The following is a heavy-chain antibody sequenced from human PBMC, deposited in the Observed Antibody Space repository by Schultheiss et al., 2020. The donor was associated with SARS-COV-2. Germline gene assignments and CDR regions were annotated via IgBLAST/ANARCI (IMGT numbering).Heavy chain of an antibody. Sequence: SGPTLVKPTQTLTLTCTFSGFSLSTSGVGVGWIRQPPGKALEWLALIDWDDDTYYSTSLQTRLTISKDTSKNHVVLTMTNMDPVDTATYYCAHSVGYSSSFSFDYWGQGTLVTVSS. J-gene: IGHJ4*02. D-gene: IGHD6-13*01. CDR2: IDWDDDT. V-gene: IGHV2-70*12. CDR1: GFSLSTSGVG. CDR3: AHSVGYSSSFSFDY.